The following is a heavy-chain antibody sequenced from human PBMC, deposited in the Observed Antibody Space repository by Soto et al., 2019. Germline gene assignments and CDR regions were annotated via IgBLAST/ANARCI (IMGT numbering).Heavy chain of an antibody. CDR1: GYTFTSYG. D-gene: IGHD3-9*01. J-gene: IGHJ4*02. V-gene: IGHV1-18*01. CDR3: ARDGYYDILTGYPLDY. Sequence: VASVKVSCKASGYTFTSYGISWVRQAPGQGLEWMGWISAYNGNTNYAQKLQGRVTMTTDTSTSTAYMELRSLRSDDTAVYYCARDGYYDILTGYPLDYWGQGTLVTVSS. CDR2: ISAYNGNT.